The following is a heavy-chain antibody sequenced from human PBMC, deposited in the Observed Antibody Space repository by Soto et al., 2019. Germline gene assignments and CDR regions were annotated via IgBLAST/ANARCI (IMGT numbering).Heavy chain of an antibody. CDR3: TRAVYDSSGYYLVYFDY. CDR1: GFTFSGSA. Sequence: PGGSLRLSCAASGFTFSGSAMHWVRQASGKGLEWVGRIRSKANSYATAYAASVKGRFTISRDDSKNTAYLQMNSLKTEDTAVYYCTRAVYDSSGYYLVYFDYWGQGILVTVSS. V-gene: IGHV3-73*01. CDR2: IRSKANSYAT. J-gene: IGHJ4*02. D-gene: IGHD3-22*01.